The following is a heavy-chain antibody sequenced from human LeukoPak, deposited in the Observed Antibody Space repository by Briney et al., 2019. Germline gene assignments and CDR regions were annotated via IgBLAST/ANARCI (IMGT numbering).Heavy chain of an antibody. J-gene: IGHJ4*02. V-gene: IGHV5-51*01. D-gene: IGHD5-12*01. Sequence: KRRESLKISCKGSGYRFTEYWIGWVRQMPGKGLEWMGIIFPGDSDRKYSPSFEGQVTISVGKSISAAYLQWDSLKASDSAIYYCARRGYGLSLDYWGQGTPVTVSS. CDR1: GYRFTEYW. CDR3: ARRGYGLSLDY. CDR2: IFPGDSDR.